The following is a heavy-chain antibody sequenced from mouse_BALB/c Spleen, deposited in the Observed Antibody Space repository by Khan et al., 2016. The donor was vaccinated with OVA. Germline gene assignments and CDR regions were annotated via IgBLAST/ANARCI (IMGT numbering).Heavy chain of an antibody. CDR1: GYIFTNYG. V-gene: IGHV9-3-1*01. D-gene: IGHD1-1*01. CDR2: INTYTGEP. CDR3: ARGACYYGRGKSGWFAD. J-gene: IGHJ3*01. Sequence: QIQLVQSGPELKKPGETVKISCKASGYIFTNYGMNWVKQAPGQGLKWMGWINTYTGEPTYADDLRGRFAFSLETSASTAYLQINNLKNEDTATXFCARGACYYGRGKSGWFADWGQGTMVTVSA.